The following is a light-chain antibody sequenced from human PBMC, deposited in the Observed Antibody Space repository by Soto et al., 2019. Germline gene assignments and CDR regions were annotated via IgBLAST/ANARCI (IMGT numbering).Light chain of an antibody. CDR1: QSVSID. CDR2: GAS. CDR3: QRYDSLRT. J-gene: IGKJ1*01. Sequence: EIVMTQSPDTLSVSPGERATLSCRASQSVSIDLAWYQQTPGQAPRLLIYGASTRATGVPPTFSGSGSGTDFTLTITRLEPEDFAMYYCQRYDSLRTFGQGTKVDI. V-gene: IGKV3-15*01.